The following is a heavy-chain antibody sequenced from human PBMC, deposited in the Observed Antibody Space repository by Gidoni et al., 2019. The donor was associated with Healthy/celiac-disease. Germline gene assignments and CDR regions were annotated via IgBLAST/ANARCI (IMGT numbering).Heavy chain of an antibody. Sequence: EVQLVESGGGLVKPGGSLRISCTASGFTFNSYTMNWVRQAPGKGLEWVSSISSSSNYIYYADSVKGRFTISRDNAKNSLYLQMNSLRAEDTAVYYCARDRRGGYSVYDFSYWGQGTLVTVSS. D-gene: IGHD5-12*01. CDR3: ARDRRGGYSVYDFSY. J-gene: IGHJ4*02. CDR2: ISSSSNYI. CDR1: GFTFNSYT. V-gene: IGHV3-21*01.